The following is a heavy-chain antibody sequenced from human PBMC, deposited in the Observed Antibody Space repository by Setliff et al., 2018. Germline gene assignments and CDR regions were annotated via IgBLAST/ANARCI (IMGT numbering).Heavy chain of an antibody. CDR2: IYHSGST. CDR3: ARESRATYNFWSGYYSTDAFDI. V-gene: IGHV4-38-2*02. D-gene: IGHD3-3*01. Sequence: TLSLTCTVSGYSISSGYYWGWIRQPPGKGLEWIGSIYHSGSTYYNPSLKGRVTISVDTSKNQFSLKLSSVTAADTAVYYCARESRATYNFWSGYYSTDAFDIWGQGTMVTVSS. J-gene: IGHJ3*02. CDR1: GYSISSGYY.